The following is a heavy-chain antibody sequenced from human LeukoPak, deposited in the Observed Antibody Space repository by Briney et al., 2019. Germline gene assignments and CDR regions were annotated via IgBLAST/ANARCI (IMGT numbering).Heavy chain of an antibody. CDR3: ARDHLRKGFDY. J-gene: IGHJ4*02. CDR2: MNPSSGNT. CDR1: GYTFTNYE. Sequence: ASVKVSCKASGYTFTNYEINWVRQGTGQGLEWLGWMNPSSGNTGYAQKFQGRVTMTRDTSISTAYMELSSLRSEDTAVYYCARDHLRKGFDYWGQGTLVTVSS. V-gene: IGHV1-8*01.